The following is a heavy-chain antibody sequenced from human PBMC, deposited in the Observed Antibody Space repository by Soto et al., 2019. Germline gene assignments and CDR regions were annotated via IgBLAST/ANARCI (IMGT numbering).Heavy chain of an antibody. CDR1: GSSMTTYY. CDR3: ARDYGDSAYFDY. J-gene: IGHJ4*02. CDR2: IYNSGRGST. Sequence: SETLSLTCSVSGSSMTTYYWHWIRQAPGKGLEWIGFIYNSGRGSTNYNPSLKSRVTISVDTSKNQFSLKLSSVTAADTAIYYCARDYGDSAYFDYWGQGTLVTVSS. V-gene: IGHV4-59*01. D-gene: IGHD4-17*01.